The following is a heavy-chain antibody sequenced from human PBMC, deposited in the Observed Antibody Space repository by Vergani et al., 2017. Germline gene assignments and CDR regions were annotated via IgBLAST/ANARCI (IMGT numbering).Heavy chain of an antibody. CDR2: IHHSVDT. V-gene: IGHV4-38-2*01. J-gene: IGHJ6*02. D-gene: IGHD3-10*01. CDR3: ARHRGSGGFFPSSYFYGMDV. Sequence: VRLQDSGPGLVKPSETLTLTCDVSDSSIMTNPYWGWFRQSPGKGLEWIGCIHHSVDTHYNSSLKSRVSISIVSSSKFSLSLTSVTAADTAIYYCARHRGSGGFFPSSYFYGMDVWGHGTTVTVSS. CDR1: DSSIMTNPY.